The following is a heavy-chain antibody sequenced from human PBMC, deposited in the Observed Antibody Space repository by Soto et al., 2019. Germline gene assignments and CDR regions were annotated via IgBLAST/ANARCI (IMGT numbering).Heavy chain of an antibody. CDR2: INPAGTIT. CDR3: TSDTLVLRDT. D-gene: IGHD2-8*01. V-gene: IGHV3-74*01. CDR1: GFPFSHYW. Sequence: MQMVESGGGSVQPGGSLRLSCAASGFPFSHYWMHWVRQTPGKGLVWDSRINPAGTITNYADSVEGRFTISRDNADSALFLQMNSLSAEDTAIYYCTSDTLVLRDTWGQGTLVTVSS. J-gene: IGHJ5*02.